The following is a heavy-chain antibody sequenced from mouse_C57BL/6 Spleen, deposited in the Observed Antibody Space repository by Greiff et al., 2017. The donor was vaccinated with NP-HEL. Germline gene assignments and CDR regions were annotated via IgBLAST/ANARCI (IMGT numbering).Heavy chain of an antibody. J-gene: IGHJ4*01. CDR2: INYDGSST. D-gene: IGHD2-4*01. V-gene: IGHV5-16*01. CDR3: ARVYYDYDDAMDY. Sequence: EVQLVESEGGLVQPGSSMKLSCTASGFTFSDYYMAWVRQVPEKGLEWVANINYDGSSTYYLDSLKSRFIISRDNAKNILYLQMSSLKSEDTATYYCARVYYDYDDAMDYWGQGTSVTVAS. CDR1: GFTFSDYY.